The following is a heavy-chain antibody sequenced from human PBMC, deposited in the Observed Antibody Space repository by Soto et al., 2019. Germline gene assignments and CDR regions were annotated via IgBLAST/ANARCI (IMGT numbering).Heavy chain of an antibody. CDR1: GVSISSYY. J-gene: IGHJ6*02. CDR2: IYYSGST. Sequence: PSTPLSLTCTFSGVSISSYYWIWIRHPPGKGLEWIGYIYYSGSTNYNASLKSRVTISVDTSKNQFSLKLGSVTAADTAVYYCARAPLMRGYYYYYYGMDVWGQGTTVTVSS. D-gene: IGHD3-16*01. CDR3: ARAPLMRGYYYYYYGMDV. V-gene: IGHV4-59*01.